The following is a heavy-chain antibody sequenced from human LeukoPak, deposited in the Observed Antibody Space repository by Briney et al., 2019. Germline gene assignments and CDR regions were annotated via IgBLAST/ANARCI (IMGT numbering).Heavy chain of an antibody. D-gene: IGHD2-2*01. Sequence: GGSLRLSGAASGFTFSSYGMHWVRQAPGKGLEWVAVIWYDGSNKYYADSVKGRFTISRDNSKNTLYLQMNSLRAEDTAVYYCARGPDIVVVPAAMDYYYYMDVWGKGTTVTVSS. V-gene: IGHV3-33*01. J-gene: IGHJ6*03. CDR1: GFTFSSYG. CDR2: IWYDGSNK. CDR3: ARGPDIVVVPAAMDYYYYMDV.